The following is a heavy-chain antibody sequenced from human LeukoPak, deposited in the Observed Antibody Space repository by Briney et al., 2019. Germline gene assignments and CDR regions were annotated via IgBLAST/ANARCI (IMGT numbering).Heavy chain of an antibody. CDR1: GGSISSYY. Sequence: SETLSLTCTVSGGSISSYYWSWIRQPAGKGLEWIGRIYTSGSTNYNPSLKSRVTISVDTSKNQFSLKLSSVTAADTAVYYCARARVYTAVAGVPTPDYWGQGTLVTVSS. CDR2: IYTSGST. V-gene: IGHV4-4*07. D-gene: IGHD6-19*01. J-gene: IGHJ4*02. CDR3: ARARVYTAVAGVPTPDY.